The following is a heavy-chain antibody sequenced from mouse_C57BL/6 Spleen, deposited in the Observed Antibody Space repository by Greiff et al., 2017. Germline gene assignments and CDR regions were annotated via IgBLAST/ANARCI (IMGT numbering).Heavy chain of an antibody. CDR3: ARWGYDGYRKYFDV. D-gene: IGHD2-3*01. Sequence: QVQLQQSGPELVKPGASVKISCKASGYAFSSSWMNWVKQRPGKGLEWIGRIYPGDGDTNYNGKFKGKATLTADKSSSTAYMQLSSLTSEDSAVYFCARWGYDGYRKYFDVWGTGTTVTVSS. V-gene: IGHV1-82*01. CDR1: GYAFSSSW. J-gene: IGHJ1*03. CDR2: IYPGDGDT.